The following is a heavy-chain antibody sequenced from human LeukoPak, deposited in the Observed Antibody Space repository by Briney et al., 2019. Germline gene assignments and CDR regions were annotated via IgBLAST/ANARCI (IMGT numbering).Heavy chain of an antibody. CDR2: IYYSGST. D-gene: IGHD6-19*01. J-gene: IGHJ6*03. V-gene: IGHV4-59*01. Sequence: SETLTLTCTVSGGSISSYYWSWIRQPPGKGLEWIGYIYYSGSTSYNPSLKSRVTISVDTSKNQFSLKLSSVTAADTAVYYCAREPHIAVADFYYYYYMDVWGKGTTVTISS. CDR1: GGSISSYY. CDR3: AREPHIAVADFYYYYYMDV.